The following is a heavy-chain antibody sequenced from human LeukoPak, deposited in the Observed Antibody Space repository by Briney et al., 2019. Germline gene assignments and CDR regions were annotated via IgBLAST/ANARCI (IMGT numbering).Heavy chain of an antibody. CDR3: AKAKGWYGEGYFDY. D-gene: IGHD3-10*01. J-gene: IGHJ4*02. CDR1: GFAVSSNY. V-gene: IGHV3-53*01. Sequence: SGGSLRLSCAASGFAVSSNYMNWVRQAPGKGLEWVSVIYPDGRTYYADSVKGRFTISRDVSKNTLFLQMTSLRAEDTAVYYCAKAKGWYGEGYFDYWGQGTLVTVSS. CDR2: IYPDGRT.